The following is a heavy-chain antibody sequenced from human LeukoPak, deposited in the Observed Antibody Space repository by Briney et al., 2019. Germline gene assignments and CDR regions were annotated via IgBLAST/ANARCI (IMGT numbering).Heavy chain of an antibody. CDR3: TRTYSSSSIDY. Sequence: SETLSLTCTVSGGSISTYYWSWIRQPPGKGLEWLGYIFYTGSTNYNPSLKSRVTMSIDTSKNQFSLKLSSVTAADTAVYYCTRTYSSSSIDYWGQGALATVSS. J-gene: IGHJ4*02. D-gene: IGHD6-6*01. CDR1: GGSISTYY. V-gene: IGHV4-59*01. CDR2: IFYTGST.